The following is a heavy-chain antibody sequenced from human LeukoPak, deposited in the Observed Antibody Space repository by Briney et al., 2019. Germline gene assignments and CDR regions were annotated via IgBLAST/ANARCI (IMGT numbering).Heavy chain of an antibody. D-gene: IGHD4-17*01. V-gene: IGHV3-74*01. CDR2: INSDGSST. J-gene: IGHJ4*02. Sequence: GGSLRLSCAASGFTFSSYWVHWVRQAPGKGLVWVSRINSDGSSTSYADSVKGRFTISRDNAKNSLYLQMNSLRAEDTAVYYCARDRLDYGDYGGFDYWGQGTLVTVSS. CDR3: ARDRLDYGDYGGFDY. CDR1: GFTFSSYW.